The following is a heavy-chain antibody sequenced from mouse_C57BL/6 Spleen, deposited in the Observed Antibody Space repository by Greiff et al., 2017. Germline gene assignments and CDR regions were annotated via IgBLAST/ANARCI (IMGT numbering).Heavy chain of an antibody. CDR1: GYTFTSYW. Sequence: VQLQQPGAELVRPGSSVKLSCKASGYTFTSYWMDWVKQRPGQGLEWIGNIYPSDSATHYNQKFKDKATLTVDKYSSTAYMQLSSLTSEDSAVYYCAKIKAPDHWYFDVWGTGTTVTVSS. J-gene: IGHJ1*03. CDR3: AKIKAPDHWYFDV. CDR2: IYPSDSAT. V-gene: IGHV1-61*01.